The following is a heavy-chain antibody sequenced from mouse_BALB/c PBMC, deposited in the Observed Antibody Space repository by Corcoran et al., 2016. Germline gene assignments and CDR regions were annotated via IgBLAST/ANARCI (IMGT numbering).Heavy chain of an antibody. J-gene: IGHJ2*01. Sequence: EVLLQQSGPELVKPGASVKITCKASGYTFTDYDMDWVKQSHGKSLEWIGGINPRSRGTIYNQTFKGRATLTVDKSSSTAYMELRSLTSEDTAVYYCARWGITTFDYGGQGTAVTVSS. V-gene: IGHV1-18*01. CDR1: GYTFTDYD. CDR2: INPRSRGT. D-gene: IGHD1-1*01. CDR3: ARWGITTFDY.